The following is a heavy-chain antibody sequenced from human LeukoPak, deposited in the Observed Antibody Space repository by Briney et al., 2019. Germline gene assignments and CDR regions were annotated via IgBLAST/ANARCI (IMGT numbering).Heavy chain of an antibody. CDR3: ARGQLVFFAY. V-gene: IGHV1-18*01. D-gene: IGHD6-6*01. Sequence: ASVKVSCKASGYTFINYGITWARQAPGQGLEWMGWISAYNGYTNYAQKFQGRVTMTTDTSTSTVYMELRSLRSDDTAVYYCARGQLVFFAYWGQGTLVTVSA. CDR2: ISAYNGYT. J-gene: IGHJ4*02. CDR1: GYTFINYG.